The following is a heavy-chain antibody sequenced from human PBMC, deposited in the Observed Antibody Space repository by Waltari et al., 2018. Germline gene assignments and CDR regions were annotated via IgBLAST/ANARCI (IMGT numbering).Heavy chain of an antibody. Sequence: QVQLVQSGSELKKPGASVKVSCKASGSIFSNYAMNWGRQAPGQGLEWMGWINTNTGNPTYAQGFTGRFVFSLDTSVSTAYLQISSLKAEDTSVYYCAKGIQLWGRGSWYFDDWGQGTLVTVSS. CDR1: GSIFSNYA. CDR3: AKGIQLWGRGSWYFDD. V-gene: IGHV7-4-1*02. D-gene: IGHD5-18*01. J-gene: IGHJ4*02. CDR2: INTNTGNP.